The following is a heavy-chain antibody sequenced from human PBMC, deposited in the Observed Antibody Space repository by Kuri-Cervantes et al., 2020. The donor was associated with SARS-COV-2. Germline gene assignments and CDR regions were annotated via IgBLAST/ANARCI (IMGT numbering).Heavy chain of an antibody. V-gene: IGHV1-18*01. Sequence: ASVKVSCKGSGYTFTSNGISWVRQAPGQGLEWMGWISAYNGNTNYAQNLQGRVTMTTDTSTNTAYMELRSLRSEDTAVYYCARSSGTRPGDMDVWGKGTTVTVSS. D-gene: IGHD6-19*01. CDR2: ISAYNGNT. CDR3: ARSSGTRPGDMDV. J-gene: IGHJ6*03. CDR1: GYTFTSNG.